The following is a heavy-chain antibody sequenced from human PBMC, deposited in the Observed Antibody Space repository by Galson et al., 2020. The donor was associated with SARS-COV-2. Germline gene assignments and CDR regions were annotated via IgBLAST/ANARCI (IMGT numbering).Heavy chain of an antibody. Sequence: QTPSLTCALSGNNVSTNNAASNWIRQSPSRGLEWLGRTYYRSKWYHDYAVSVKSRISINTDTTKNQFSLQLNSATPEDTAVYFCARVGGHRSRQQVGRGFYYYGMDVWGHGTPVTVSS. CDR3: ARVGGHRSRQQVGRGFYYYGMDV. J-gene: IGHJ6*02. CDR1: GNNVSTNNAA. CDR2: TYYRSKWYH. D-gene: IGHD6-13*01. V-gene: IGHV6-1*01.